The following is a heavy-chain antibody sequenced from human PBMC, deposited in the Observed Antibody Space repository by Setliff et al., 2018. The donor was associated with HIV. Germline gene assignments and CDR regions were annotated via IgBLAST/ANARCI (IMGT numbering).Heavy chain of an antibody. Sequence: SGPTLVNPTQTLTLTCTFSGFSLSTSGMCVTWIRQSPGKALEWIGRIYHSGSAYYNPSLKSRLTISVDTSKNQFSLKVISVTAADTAVYYCARVTGGAGDNWGQGILVTVSS. CDR3: ARVTGGAGDN. D-gene: IGHD3-16*01. V-gene: IGHV4-38-2*02. CDR2: IYHSGSA. CDR1: GFSLSTSGM. J-gene: IGHJ4*02.